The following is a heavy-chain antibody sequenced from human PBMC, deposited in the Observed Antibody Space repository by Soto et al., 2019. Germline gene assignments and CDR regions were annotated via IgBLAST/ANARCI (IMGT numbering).Heavy chain of an antibody. Sequence: GESLKNISKGSGYHFPNYWRGRIRQMPGKGLEWMGIIYPGDSDTRYSPSFQGQVTISADKSISTAYLQWSSLKASDTAMYYCARRDYSYGMDVWGQGTTVTVSS. CDR3: ARRDYSYGMDV. CDR1: GYHFPNYW. J-gene: IGHJ6*02. V-gene: IGHV5-51*01. CDR2: IYPGDSDT.